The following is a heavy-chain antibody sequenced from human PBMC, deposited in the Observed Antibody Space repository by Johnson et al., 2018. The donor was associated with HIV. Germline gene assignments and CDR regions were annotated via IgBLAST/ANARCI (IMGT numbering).Heavy chain of an antibody. CDR2: IRYDGSNK. Sequence: QVQLVESGGGVVQPGGSLRLSCAASGFTFSSYGMHWVRQAPGKGLEWVAFIRYDGSNKYYADSVKGRFTISRDNSKNTLYLQMNSLRAEDTAVYYCAKDRRWFGELSDAFDIWGQGTMVTVSS. V-gene: IGHV3-30*02. CDR3: AKDRRWFGELSDAFDI. CDR1: GFTFSSYG. J-gene: IGHJ3*02. D-gene: IGHD3-10*01.